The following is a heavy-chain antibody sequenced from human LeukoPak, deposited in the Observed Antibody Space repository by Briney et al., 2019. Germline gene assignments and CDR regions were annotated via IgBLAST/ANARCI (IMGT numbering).Heavy chain of an antibody. D-gene: IGHD3-3*01. CDR2: FDPKVGET. CDR1: GYTLTELS. J-gene: IGHJ4*02. Sequence: ASVKVSCKVSGYTLTELSMRWVRQAPGQGLEWMGGFDPKVGETISAQTFQGRVPMTEDTSTGTAYMDLSSLRSEDTAVYYCATGRYDSGSSYYVYCGQGTLVTVSS. CDR3: ATGRYDSGSSYYVY. V-gene: IGHV1-24*01.